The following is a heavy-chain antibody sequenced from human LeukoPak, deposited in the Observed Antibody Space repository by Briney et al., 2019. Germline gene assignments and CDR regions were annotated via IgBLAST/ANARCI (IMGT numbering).Heavy chain of an antibody. D-gene: IGHD3-22*01. Sequence: GESLKISCKVSGYSFTSYWIGWVRPMPWEGLGWMGIIYPGDSDTRYSPSFQGQVTISADKSISTSYLQWSSLKASDTAMYYCARMYYYDSSRAFDIWGQGTMVTVSS. V-gene: IGHV5-51*01. CDR2: IYPGDSDT. CDR1: GYSFTSYW. CDR3: ARMYYYDSSRAFDI. J-gene: IGHJ3*02.